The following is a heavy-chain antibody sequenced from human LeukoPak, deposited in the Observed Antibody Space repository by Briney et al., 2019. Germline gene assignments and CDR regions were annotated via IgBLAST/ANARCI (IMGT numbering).Heavy chain of an antibody. Sequence: ASVKVSCKASGYTFTGYYMHWVRQAPGQGLEWMGWISAYNGNTNYAQKLQGRVTMTTDTSTSTAYMELRSLRSDDTAVYYCARAPSYYDSSGYYVGTEFDYWGQGTLVTVSS. CDR2: ISAYNGNT. V-gene: IGHV1-18*04. J-gene: IGHJ4*02. CDR3: ARAPSYYDSSGYYVGTEFDY. D-gene: IGHD3-22*01. CDR1: GYTFTGYY.